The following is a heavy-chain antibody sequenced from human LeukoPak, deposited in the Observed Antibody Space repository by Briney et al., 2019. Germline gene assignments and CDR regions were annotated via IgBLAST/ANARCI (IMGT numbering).Heavy chain of an antibody. CDR1: GFTFSSYG. CDR3: AKDGLEWSYYYYMDV. V-gene: IGHV3-30*02. J-gene: IGHJ6*03. Sequence: PGGSLRLSCAASGFTFSSYGMHWVRQAPGKGLEWVAVIWYGGSNKYYADSVKGRFTISRDNSKNTLYLQMNSLRAEDTAVYYCAKDGLEWSYYYYMDVWGKGTTVTVSS. D-gene: IGHD3-3*01. CDR2: IWYGGSNK.